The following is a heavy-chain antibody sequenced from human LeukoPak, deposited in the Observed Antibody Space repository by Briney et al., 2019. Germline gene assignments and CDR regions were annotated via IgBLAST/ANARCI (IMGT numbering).Heavy chain of an antibody. CDR2: ISSGSSYI. Sequence: GGSLRLSCAASGFTFSSYSLNWVRQAPGQGLEWVSSISSGSSYIYYADSVKGRFTISRDNAKNSLYLQMNSLRAEDTAVYYCARDTSLPHDAFDIWGQGTMVTVPS. CDR3: ARDTSLPHDAFDI. CDR1: GFTFSSYS. J-gene: IGHJ3*02. V-gene: IGHV3-21*01. D-gene: IGHD3-16*02.